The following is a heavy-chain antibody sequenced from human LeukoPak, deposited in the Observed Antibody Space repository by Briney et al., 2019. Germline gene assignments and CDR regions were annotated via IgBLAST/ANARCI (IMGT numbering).Heavy chain of an antibody. CDR1: GFTFSSYS. CDR2: ISSSSSTI. J-gene: IGHJ4*02. Sequence: GGSLRLSCAASGFTFSSYSMNWVRQAPGKGLEWLSYISSSSSTIYYADSVKSRFTISRDNAKNSLYLQMNSLRAEDTAVYYCARGSGWFYYWGQGTLVTVSS. CDR3: ARGSGWFYY. D-gene: IGHD6-19*01. V-gene: IGHV3-48*04.